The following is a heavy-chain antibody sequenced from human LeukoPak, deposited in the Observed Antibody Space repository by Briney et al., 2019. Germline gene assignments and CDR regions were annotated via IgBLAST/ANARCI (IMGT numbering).Heavy chain of an antibody. J-gene: IGHJ4*02. CDR2: INHSGST. Sequence: SETLSLTCTVSGGSISSGDYYWSWIRQPPGKGLEWIGEINHSGSTNYNPSLKSRVTISVDTSKNQFSLKLSSVTAADTAVYYCARVDTAMAMYYFDYWGQGTLVTVSS. D-gene: IGHD5-18*01. CDR3: ARVDTAMAMYYFDY. CDR1: GGSISSGDYY. V-gene: IGHV4-30-4*01.